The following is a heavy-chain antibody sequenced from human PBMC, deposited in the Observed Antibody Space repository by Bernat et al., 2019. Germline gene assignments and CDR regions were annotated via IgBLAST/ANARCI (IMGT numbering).Heavy chain of an antibody. Sequence: VQLVESGGGLVKPGGSLRLSCAASGFTFSSYSMNWVRQAPGKGLEWVSSISSSSSYIYYADSVKGRFTISRDNAKNSLYLQMNSLRAEDTAVYYCATGYCSSTSCPPGDWGQGTLVTVSS. CDR1: GFTFSSYS. CDR2: ISSSSSYI. J-gene: IGHJ4*02. V-gene: IGHV3-21*01. D-gene: IGHD2-2*01. CDR3: ATGYCSSTSCPPGD.